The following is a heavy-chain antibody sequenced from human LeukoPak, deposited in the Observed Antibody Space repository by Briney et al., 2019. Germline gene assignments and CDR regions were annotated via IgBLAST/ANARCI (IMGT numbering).Heavy chain of an antibody. Sequence: SVKVSCKASGGTFSSYAISWVRQAPGQGLEWMGGIIPIFGTANYAQKFQGRVTITTDESPSTAYMELSSLRSEDTAVYYCARGSPQWSIRTTFDYWGQGTLVTVSS. J-gene: IGHJ4*02. D-gene: IGHD2-15*01. CDR1: GGTFSSYA. CDR2: IIPIFGTA. CDR3: ARGSPQWSIRTTFDY. V-gene: IGHV1-69*05.